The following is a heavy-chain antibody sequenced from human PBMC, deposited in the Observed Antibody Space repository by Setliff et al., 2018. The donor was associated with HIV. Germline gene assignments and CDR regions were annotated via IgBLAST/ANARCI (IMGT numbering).Heavy chain of an antibody. CDR1: GFTFSSYA. D-gene: IGHD2-8*01. Sequence: PGGSLRLSCAASGFTFSSYAMSWVRQAPGKGLEWVSVIYSGGSSTYYADSVKGRFTISRDNSKNTLYLQMNSLRAEDTAVYYCARPLLRTNPVYGILGNWFDSWGRGTLVTVSS. CDR2: IYSGGSST. J-gene: IGHJ5*01. CDR3: ARPLLRTNPVYGILGNWFDS. V-gene: IGHV3-23*03.